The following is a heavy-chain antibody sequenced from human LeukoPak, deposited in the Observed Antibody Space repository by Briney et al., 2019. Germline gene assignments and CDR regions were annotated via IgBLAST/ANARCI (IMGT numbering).Heavy chain of an antibody. J-gene: IGHJ6*03. CDR2: IYPGDSDT. CDR1: GYSFTSYW. Sequence: GESLKISCKGSGYSFTSYWIGWVRQMPGKGLEWMGIIYPGDSDTRYSPSFQGQVTISADKSISTAYLQWSSLKASDTAMYYCARHKKYCISSSCYEGYFYYIDVWGKGTSVTVSS. D-gene: IGHD2-2*01. CDR3: ARHKKYCISSSCYEGYFYYIDV. V-gene: IGHV5-51*01.